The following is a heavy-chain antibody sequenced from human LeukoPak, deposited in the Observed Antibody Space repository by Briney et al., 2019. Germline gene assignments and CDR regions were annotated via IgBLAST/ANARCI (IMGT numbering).Heavy chain of an antibody. CDR2: IYYTGTT. V-gene: IGHV4-39*01. J-gene: IGHJ4*02. CDR1: GGSISSSLYH. CDR3: ARYDVWGSYRAFDY. Sequence: SETPSLTCTVSGGSISSSLYHWGWIRQSPGKNLEWLGSIYYTGTTHYNPSLKSRVTISVDTSKNQFSLKLSSVTAADTAVYYCARYDVWGSYRAFDYWGQGTLVTVSS. D-gene: IGHD3-16*02.